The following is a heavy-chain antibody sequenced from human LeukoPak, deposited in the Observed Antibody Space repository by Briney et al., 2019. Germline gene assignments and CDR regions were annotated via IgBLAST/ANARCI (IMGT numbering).Heavy chain of an antibody. Sequence: ASVKVSCKASGGTFSSYAMNWVRQAPGQGLEWMGWINTNTGNPTYAQGFTGRFVFSLDTSVSTAYLQISSLKAEDTAVYYCARELYSSSWYLDYYYGMDVWGQGTTVTVSS. CDR3: ARELYSSSWYLDYYYGMDV. CDR2: INTNTGNP. CDR1: GGTFSSYA. D-gene: IGHD6-13*01. V-gene: IGHV7-4-1*02. J-gene: IGHJ6*02.